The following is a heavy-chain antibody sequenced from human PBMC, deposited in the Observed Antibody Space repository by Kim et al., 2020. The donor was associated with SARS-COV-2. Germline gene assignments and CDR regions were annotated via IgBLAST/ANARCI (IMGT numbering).Heavy chain of an antibody. CDR1: GFTFSSYE. CDR2: ISSSGSTI. D-gene: IGHD6-13*01. J-gene: IGHJ4*02. CDR3: AREMSQQLAFDY. V-gene: IGHV3-48*03. Sequence: GGSLRLSCAASGFTFSSYEMNWVRQAPGKGLEWVSYISSSGSTIYYADSVKGRFTISRDNAKNSLYLQMNSLRAEDTAVYYCAREMSQQLAFDYWGQGTLVTVSS.